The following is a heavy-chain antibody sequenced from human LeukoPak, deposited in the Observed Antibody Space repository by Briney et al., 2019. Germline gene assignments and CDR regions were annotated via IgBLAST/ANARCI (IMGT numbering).Heavy chain of an antibody. CDR2: ISSSSSTI. CDR3: ARDSPFSYDSSDC. V-gene: IGHV3-48*01. D-gene: IGHD3-22*01. CDR1: GFTFSSYS. J-gene: IGHJ4*02. Sequence: GGSLRLSCAASGFTFSSYSMNWVRQAPGKGLEWVSYISSSSSTIYYADSVKGRFTISRDNAKNSLYLQMNSLRAEDTAVYYCARDSPFSYDSSDCWGQGTLVTVSS.